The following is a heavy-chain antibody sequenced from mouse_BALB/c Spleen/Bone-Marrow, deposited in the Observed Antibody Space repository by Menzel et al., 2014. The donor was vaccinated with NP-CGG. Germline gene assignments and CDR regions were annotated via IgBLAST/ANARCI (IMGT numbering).Heavy chain of an antibody. Sequence: VQHQQSGVELVKPGASVKLSCTASGFNFNDTSMHWVKQRPEQGLEWIGRIAPANGNTKYDPKFSGKTIITADTSCNTAYLQLSNLTSEDTAVYYCARNDYGVYFDYWGQGTTLTVSS. D-gene: IGHD2-4*01. CDR2: IAPANGNT. CDR3: ARNDYGVYFDY. J-gene: IGHJ2*01. V-gene: IGHV14-3*02. CDR1: GFNFNDTS.